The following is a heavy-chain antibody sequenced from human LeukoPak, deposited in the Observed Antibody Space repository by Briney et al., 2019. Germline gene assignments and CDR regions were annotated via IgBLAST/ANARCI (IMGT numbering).Heavy chain of an antibody. CDR2: FDPEDGET. CDR3: ARRILSGSYYYFDY. V-gene: IGHV1-24*01. Sequence: ASVKVSCKVSGYTLTDLSMHWVRQAPGKGLEWMGGFDPEDGETIYAQKFQGRVTMTEDTSTDTAYMELSSLRSEDTAVYYCARRILSGSYYYFDYWGQGTLVTVSS. J-gene: IGHJ4*02. D-gene: IGHD1-26*01. CDR1: GYTLTDLS.